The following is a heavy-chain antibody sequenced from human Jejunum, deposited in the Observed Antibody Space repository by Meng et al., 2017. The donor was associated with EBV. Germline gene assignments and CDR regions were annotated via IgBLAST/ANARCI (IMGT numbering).Heavy chain of an antibody. V-gene: IGHV4-34*02. D-gene: IGHD3-16*02. CDR3: ARVAFSYTTRSLDS. J-gene: IGHJ4*02. CDR2: INHSGST. Sequence: QVQLQQWGAGLLKPSETLSLTCAGYRGSFSGYYWSWIRQHPGKGLEWIGEINHSGSTNYNPSLRSRVTISVETSKNQFSLRLNSVTAADTAVYYCARVAFSYTTRSLDSWGQGTLVTVSS. CDR1: RGSFSGYY.